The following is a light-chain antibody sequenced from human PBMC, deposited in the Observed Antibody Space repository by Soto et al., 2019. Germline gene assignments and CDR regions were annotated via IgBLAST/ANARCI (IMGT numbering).Light chain of an antibody. CDR3: QQYYSTPWT. J-gene: IGKJ1*01. CDR1: QSVLYSSNNKNY. CDR2: WAS. V-gene: IGKV4-1*01. Sequence: DIVMTQSPDSLSVSLCERATINCKCSQSVLYSSNNKNYLAWYQQKPGQPPKLLIYWASTRESGVPDRFSGSGSGTDFTLTISSLQAEDVAVYYCQQYYSTPWTFGQGTKVDI.